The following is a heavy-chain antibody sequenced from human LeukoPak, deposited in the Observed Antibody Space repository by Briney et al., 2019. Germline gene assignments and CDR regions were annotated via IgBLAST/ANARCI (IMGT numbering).Heavy chain of an antibody. CDR1: GYTLTELS. CDR2: FDPEDGET. CDR3: ATVMITFGGVIVPDAFDI. V-gene: IGHV1-24*01. D-gene: IGHD3-16*02. Sequence: ASVKVSCKVSGYTLTELSMHWVRQAPGKGLEWMGGFDPEDGETIYAQRFQGRVTTTEDTSTDTAYMELSSLRSEDTAVYYCATVMITFGGVIVPDAFDIWGQGTMVTVSS. J-gene: IGHJ3*02.